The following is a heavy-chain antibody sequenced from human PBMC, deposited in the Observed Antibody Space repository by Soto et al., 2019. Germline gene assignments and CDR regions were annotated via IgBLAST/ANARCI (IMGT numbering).Heavy chain of an antibody. Sequence: GGSLRLSCAASGFTFSSYAMSWVRQAPGKGLEWVSAISGSGGSTYYADSVKGRFTISRDNSKNTLYLQMNSLRAEDTAVYYCVGGEEGYYYMDVWGKGTTVTVSS. J-gene: IGHJ6*03. CDR2: ISGSGGST. D-gene: IGHD4-17*01. CDR3: VGGEEGYYYMDV. CDR1: GFTFSSYA. V-gene: IGHV3-23*01.